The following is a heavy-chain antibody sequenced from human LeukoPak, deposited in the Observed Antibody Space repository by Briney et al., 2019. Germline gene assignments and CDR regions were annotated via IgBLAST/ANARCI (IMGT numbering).Heavy chain of an antibody. D-gene: IGHD6-13*01. CDR2: INPSDIKK. V-gene: IGHV1-46*01. CDR3: ARESGDITAPKKNFDF. J-gene: IGHJ4*02. Sequence: GASVKVSCKTSGHTFSTYYVHWVRQTPGQGLEWMAAINPSDIKKYYAQEFQGRVAVTWDTSTSTVYMELSSLRSEDTAVYYCARESGDITAPKKNFDFWGQGTLITVSS. CDR1: GHTFSTYY.